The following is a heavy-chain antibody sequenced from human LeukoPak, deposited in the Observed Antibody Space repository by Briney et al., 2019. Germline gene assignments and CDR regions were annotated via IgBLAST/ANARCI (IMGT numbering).Heavy chain of an antibody. CDR1: GFTFSTSG. J-gene: IGHJ4*02. V-gene: IGHV3-48*04. CDR3: ASPLGDSVFY. CDR2: ISSSSDTI. D-gene: IGHD4-17*01. Sequence: GGSLRLSCTGSGFTFSTSGMNWVRQAPGRGLDWISYISSSSDTIVYADSVKGRFTSSRDNAKHSLYLQMNSLRVEDTAVYYCASPLGDSVFYWGQGTLVTVSS.